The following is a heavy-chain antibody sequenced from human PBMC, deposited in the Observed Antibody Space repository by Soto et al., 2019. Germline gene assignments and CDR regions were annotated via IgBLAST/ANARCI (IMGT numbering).Heavy chain of an antibody. V-gene: IGHV4-39*01. CDR1: GGSISSSSYY. J-gene: IGHJ5*02. CDR3: ARLIVLSGFFDP. CDR2: IYYSGST. D-gene: IGHD3-16*01. Sequence: SETLSLPCTVSGGSISSSSYYWGWIRQPPGKELEWIGSIYYSGSTYYNPSLKSRVTISVDTSKNQFSLKLSSVTAADTAVYYCARLIVLSGFFDPWGQGTLVTVSS.